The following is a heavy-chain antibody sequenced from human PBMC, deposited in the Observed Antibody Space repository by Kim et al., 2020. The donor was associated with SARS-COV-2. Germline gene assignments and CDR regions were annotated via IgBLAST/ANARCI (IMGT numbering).Heavy chain of an antibody. CDR3: TRRVWGKEGYDY. V-gene: IGHV3-73*01. CDR1: GFTFSGSA. J-gene: IGHJ4*02. Sequence: GGSLRLSCAASGFTFSGSAMHWVRQASGKGLEWVGRIRSKANSYATAYAASVKGRFTISRDDSKNTAYLQMNSLKTEDTAVYYCTRRVWGKEGYDYWGQGTLVTVSS. CDR2: IRSKANSYAT. D-gene: IGHD6-6*01.